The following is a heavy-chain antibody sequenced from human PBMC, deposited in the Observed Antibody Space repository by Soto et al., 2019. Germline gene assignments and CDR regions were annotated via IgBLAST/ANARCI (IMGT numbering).Heavy chain of an antibody. Sequence: GESLKISCKGSGYSFTSYWIGWVRQMPGKGLEWMGIIYPGDSDTRYSPSFQGQVTISADKSISTAYLQWSSLKASDTAMYYCARPHPVGATPSAFDIWGQGTMVTVSS. CDR2: IYPGDSDT. D-gene: IGHD1-26*01. J-gene: IGHJ3*02. CDR1: GYSFTSYW. CDR3: ARPHPVGATPSAFDI. V-gene: IGHV5-51*01.